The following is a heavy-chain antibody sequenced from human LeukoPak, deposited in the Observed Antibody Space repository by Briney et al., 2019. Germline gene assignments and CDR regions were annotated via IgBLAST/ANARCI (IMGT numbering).Heavy chain of an antibody. Sequence: ASVKVSCKASGGTFSSYAISWVRQAPGQGLEWMGRIIPILGIANYAQKFQGRVTITADKSTSTAYMELSSLRSGDTAVYYCARDLEYCGGDCYPNWFDPWGQGTLVTVSS. CDR1: GGTFSSYA. J-gene: IGHJ5*02. V-gene: IGHV1-69*04. CDR3: ARDLEYCGGDCYPNWFDP. CDR2: IIPILGIA. D-gene: IGHD2-21*02.